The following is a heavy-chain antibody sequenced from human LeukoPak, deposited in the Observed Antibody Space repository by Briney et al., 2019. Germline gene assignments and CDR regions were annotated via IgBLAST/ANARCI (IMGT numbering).Heavy chain of an antibody. Sequence: PGPTLVNPTQTLTLTFTFSGFSLSPSAMGVSWIRNPPGTAWEWLARIDWDDDKYYSTSLETRLTISKDTSRNQVVLTMTNMDPVDTATYYCARTLPERDDAFDVWGQGTMVTVSS. CDR2: IDWDDDK. CDR3: ARTLPERDDAFDV. V-gene: IGHV2-70*11. CDR1: GFSLSPSAMG. J-gene: IGHJ3*01.